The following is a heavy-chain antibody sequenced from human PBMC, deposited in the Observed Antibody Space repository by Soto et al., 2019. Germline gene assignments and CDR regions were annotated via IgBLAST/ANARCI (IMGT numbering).Heavy chain of an antibody. J-gene: IGHJ4*02. V-gene: IGHV3-23*01. CDR2: IGGSGRKT. Sequence: GGSLRLSCAASGFTFTKSGMSWVRQAPGKGLEWVAGIGGSGRKTYYADSVKGRFSISRANSKNSLFLQMNSLSADDTTIYYCAKDGLSDSPSAIDYWGLGTLVTVSS. CDR1: GFTFTKSG. CDR3: AKDGLSDSPSAIDY.